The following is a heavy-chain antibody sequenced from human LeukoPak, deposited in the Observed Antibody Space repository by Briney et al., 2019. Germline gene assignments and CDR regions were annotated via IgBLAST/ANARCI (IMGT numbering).Heavy chain of an antibody. CDR1: GYSISSGYY. D-gene: IGHD1-26*01. CDR2: IYHSGST. V-gene: IGHV4-38-2*02. Sequence: PSETLSLTCTVSGYSISSGYYWGWIRQPPGKGLEWIGSIYHSGSTYYNPSLKSRVTISVDTSKNQFSLKLSSVTAADTAVYYCATESGTYSGTCFDYWGQGTLVTVSS. J-gene: IGHJ4*02. CDR3: ATESGTYSGTCFDY.